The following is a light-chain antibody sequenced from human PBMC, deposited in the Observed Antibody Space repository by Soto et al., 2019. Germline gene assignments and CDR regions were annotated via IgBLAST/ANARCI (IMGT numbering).Light chain of an antibody. J-gene: IGKJ1*01. CDR2: KAS. Sequence: DIPMTQSPSTLSASVGDRVTITCRASQSISSWLAWYQQKPGKAPKLLIYKASNLEGGVPSRFSGSGSGTEFTLTISRLQPDDFATYYCQQYDSYSWTFGQGTKVEIK. V-gene: IGKV1-5*03. CDR3: QQYDSYSWT. CDR1: QSISSW.